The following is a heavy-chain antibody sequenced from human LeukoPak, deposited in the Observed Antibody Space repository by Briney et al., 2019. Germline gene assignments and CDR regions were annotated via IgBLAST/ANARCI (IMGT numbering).Heavy chain of an antibody. CDR2: ISAYNGNT. Sequence: ASVKVSCKASGYTFTSYGISWVRQAPGQGLEWMGWISAYNGNTNYAQKLQGRVTMTTDTSTSTAYMELRSLRSDDTAVYYCARAITMVRGVIIGNNWFDPWGQGTLVTVSS. V-gene: IGHV1-18*01. D-gene: IGHD3-10*01. CDR3: ARAITMVRGVIIGNNWFDP. CDR1: GYTFTSYG. J-gene: IGHJ5*02.